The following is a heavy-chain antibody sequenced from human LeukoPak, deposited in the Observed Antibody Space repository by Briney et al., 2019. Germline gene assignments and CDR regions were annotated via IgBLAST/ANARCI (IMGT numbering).Heavy chain of an antibody. V-gene: IGHV4-59*01. Sequence: NPSETLSLTCTVSGASISSYYWSWIRQPPGKGLEWIGFISYSGNTNYNPSLKSRVLMSVDTSNNQFSLSLKLSSVTAADTAVYHCARVGGPVWYDPWGQGTLVTVSS. D-gene: IGHD1-26*01. CDR1: GASISSYY. CDR3: ARVGGPVWYDP. J-gene: IGHJ5*02. CDR2: ISYSGNT.